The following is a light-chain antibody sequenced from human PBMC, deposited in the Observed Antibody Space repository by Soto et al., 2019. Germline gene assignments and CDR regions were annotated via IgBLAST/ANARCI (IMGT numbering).Light chain of an antibody. CDR3: QQYVSSPWA. J-gene: IGKJ1*01. CDR2: GAS. V-gene: IGKV3-20*01. Sequence: SVVAESPRTVSSSKRERATLSCRASQSVTNSFLAWYQQKPGQAPRLLIYGASRRATGIPDRFTGSGSGTDFTLTISRLEPEDFAVYYCQQYVSSPWAFGQGSKVDIK. CDR1: QSVTNSF.